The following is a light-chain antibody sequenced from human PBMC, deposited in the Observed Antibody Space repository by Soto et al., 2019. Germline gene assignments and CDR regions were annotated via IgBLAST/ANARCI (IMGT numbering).Light chain of an antibody. CDR2: LGS. V-gene: IGKV2-28*01. CDR1: QSLLHSNGYNY. J-gene: IGKJ3*01. Sequence: DIVMTQSPLSLPVTPGEPASISCRSSQSLLHSNGYNYLDWYLQKPGQSPQLLIYLGSNRASGVPDRFSGSGSGTDFTLKISRVEAEDVGDYYCMQALQTPVFGPGTKVDIK. CDR3: MQALQTPV.